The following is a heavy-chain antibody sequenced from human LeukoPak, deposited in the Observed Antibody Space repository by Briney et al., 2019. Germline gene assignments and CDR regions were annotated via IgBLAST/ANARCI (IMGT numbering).Heavy chain of an antibody. CDR2: IYPSGGT. CDR3: ARRIVAGATNSHWFDP. CDR1: GGPIYSYY. Sequence: SQTLSLTCTVSGGPIYSYYWSWIRLPPGKGLEWIWYIYPSGGTHCNPSLLSRVSMSVDTSKNQFSLKVRSATAADTAVYFCARRIVAGATNSHWFDPWGKGTLVTVSS. J-gene: IGHJ5*02. D-gene: IGHD2-21*01. V-gene: IGHV4-4*09.